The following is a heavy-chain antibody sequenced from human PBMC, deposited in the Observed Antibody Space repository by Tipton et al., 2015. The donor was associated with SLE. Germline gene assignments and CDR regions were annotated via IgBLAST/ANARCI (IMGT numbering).Heavy chain of an antibody. Sequence: TLSLTCTVSGGSISSSSYYWGWIRQPPGKGLEWIGSIYYSGGTYYNPSLKSRVTISVDTSKNQFSLKLNSVTAADTAVYYCARGRGWSSGYFDLWGRGTLVTVSS. J-gene: IGHJ2*01. V-gene: IGHV4-39*07. CDR2: IYYSGGT. CDR3: ARGRGWSSGYFDL. D-gene: IGHD1-26*01. CDR1: GGSISSSSYY.